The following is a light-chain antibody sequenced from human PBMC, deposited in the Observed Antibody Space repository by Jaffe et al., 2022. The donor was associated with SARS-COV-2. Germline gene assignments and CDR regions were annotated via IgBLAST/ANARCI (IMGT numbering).Light chain of an antibody. CDR2: DVS. CDR1: SSDVGGYNH. Sequence: QSALTQPASVSGSPGQSITISCTGTSSDVGGYNHVSWYQQHPGKAPKFMIYDVSNRPSGVSNRFSGSKSGNTASLTISGLQAEDEADYYCSSYTSSITWVFGGGTKLTVL. J-gene: IGLJ3*02. CDR3: SSYTSSITWV. V-gene: IGLV2-14*01.